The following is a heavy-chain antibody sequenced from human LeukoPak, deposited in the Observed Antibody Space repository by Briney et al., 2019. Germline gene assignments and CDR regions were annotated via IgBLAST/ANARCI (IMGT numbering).Heavy chain of an antibody. CDR3: ARLPYYDFWSGYYKSVYYYGMDV. J-gene: IGHJ6*02. D-gene: IGHD3-3*01. V-gene: IGHV4-59*12. CDR2: ISYSGST. Sequence: SETLSLTCTVSGGSISSYYWSWIRQPPGKGLEWIGYISYSGSTNYNPSLKSRVTILVDTSKNQFSLKLSSVTAADTAVYYCARLPYYDFWSGYYKSVYYYGMDVWGQGTTVTVSS. CDR1: GGSISSYY.